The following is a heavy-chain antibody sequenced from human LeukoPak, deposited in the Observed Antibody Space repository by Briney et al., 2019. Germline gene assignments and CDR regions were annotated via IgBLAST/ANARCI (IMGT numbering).Heavy chain of an antibody. V-gene: IGHV4-61*02. CDR1: GGSISSGSYY. CDR3: ARRTCVVVPAAISRVCAFDI. J-gene: IGHJ3*02. CDR2: IYTSGST. Sequence: SQTLSLTCTVSGGSISSGSYYWSWIRQPAGKGLEWIGRIYTSGSTNYNPSLKSRVTISVDTSKNQFSLKLSSVTAADTAVYYCARRTCVVVPAAISRVCAFDIWGQGTMVTVSS. D-gene: IGHD2-2*02.